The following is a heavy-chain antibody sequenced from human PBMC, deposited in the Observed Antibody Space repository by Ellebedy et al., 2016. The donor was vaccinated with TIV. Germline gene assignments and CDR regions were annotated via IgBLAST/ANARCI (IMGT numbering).Heavy chain of an antibody. J-gene: IGHJ4*02. Sequence: PGGSLRLSCVASGFSFSTYGMHWVRQAPGKGLEWVAFKRFDGRNEYNGDSVKGRFIISRAVSKNTLYLQMNRLRAEDTAMYYCTRETNSPPGAVAGTGLDCWGQGTLVIVSS. CDR1: GFSFSTYG. D-gene: IGHD6-19*01. CDR3: TRETNSPPGAVAGTGLDC. CDR2: KRFDGRNE. V-gene: IGHV3-30*02.